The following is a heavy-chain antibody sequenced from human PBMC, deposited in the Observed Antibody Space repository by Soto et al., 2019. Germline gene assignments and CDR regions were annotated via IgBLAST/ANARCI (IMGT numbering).Heavy chain of an antibody. V-gene: IGHV3-23*01. D-gene: IGHD6-19*01. J-gene: IGHJ4*02. CDR1: AFTFSSYA. CDR2: ISGSGGST. CDR3: ARDGVAVAGIPFDY. Sequence: GGSLRLSCAASAFTFSSYAMNWVRQAPGKGLEWVSAISGSGGSTYYADSVKGRFTISRDNSKSTLYLQMNSLRAEDTAVYYCARDGVAVAGIPFDYWGQGTLVTVSS.